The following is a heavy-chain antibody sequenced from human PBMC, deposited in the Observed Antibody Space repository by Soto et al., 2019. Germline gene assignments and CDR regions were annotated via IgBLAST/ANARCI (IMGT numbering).Heavy chain of an antibody. CDR2: IKSKTDGGTT. D-gene: IGHD6-6*01. V-gene: IGHV3-15*01. CDR3: TTDSGYSSSSVFDY. Sequence: EVQLVESGGGLVKPGGSLRLSCAASVFTFSNAWMSWVRQAPGKGLEWVGRIKSKTDGGTTDYAAPVKGRFTISRDDSKNTMDLQMNSLKTEDTAVYYCTTDSGYSSSSVFDYWGQGTLVTVSS. CDR1: VFTFSNAW. J-gene: IGHJ4*02.